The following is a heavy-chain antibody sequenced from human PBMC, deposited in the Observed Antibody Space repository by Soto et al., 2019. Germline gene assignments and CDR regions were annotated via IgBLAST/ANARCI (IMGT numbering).Heavy chain of an antibody. V-gene: IGHV3-23*01. Sequence: GGSLRLSCAASGFTFSSYAMSWVRQAPGKGLEWVSAISGSGGSTYYADSVKGRFTISRDNSKNTLYLQMNSLRAEDTAVYYCAKPPPRGSGWAPTYYYYGMDVWGQGTTVTVSS. D-gene: IGHD6-19*01. CDR1: GFTFSSYA. J-gene: IGHJ6*02. CDR2: ISGSGGST. CDR3: AKPPPRGSGWAPTYYYYGMDV.